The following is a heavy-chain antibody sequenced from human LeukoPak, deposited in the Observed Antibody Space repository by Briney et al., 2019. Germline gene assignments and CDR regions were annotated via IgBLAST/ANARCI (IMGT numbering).Heavy chain of an antibody. CDR3: ARVERFLERLPIDGMYV. CDR2: IYYSGST. V-gene: IGHV4-30-4*01. Sequence: SQTLSLTCTVSGGSFSNCDYYWRWIRQPPGKGREWLGYIYYSGSTYYNPSLKSRVTISVDTSKNQFSLKLSSVTAADTAVYYCARVERFLERLPIDGMYVWGQGTTVTVSS. J-gene: IGHJ6*02. D-gene: IGHD3-3*01. CDR1: GGSFSNCDYY.